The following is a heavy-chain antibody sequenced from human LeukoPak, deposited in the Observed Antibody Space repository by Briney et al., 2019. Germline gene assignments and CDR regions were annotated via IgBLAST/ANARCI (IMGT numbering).Heavy chain of an antibody. CDR2: IYTSGST. Sequence: SETLSLTCTVSGGSISSYYWSWIRQPAGKGLEWIGRIYTSGSTNYNPSLKSRVTMSVDTSKNQFSLKLSSVTAADTAVYYCARVIHAPVPYYYYYMDVWGKGTTVTVSS. CDR1: GGSISSYY. J-gene: IGHJ6*03. CDR3: ARVIHAPVPYYYYYMDV. V-gene: IGHV4-4*07.